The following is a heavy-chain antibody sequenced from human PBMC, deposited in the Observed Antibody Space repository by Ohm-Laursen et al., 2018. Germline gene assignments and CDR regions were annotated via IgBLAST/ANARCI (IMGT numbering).Heavy chain of an antibody. CDR1: GYTLTGYY. J-gene: IGHJ3*02. Sequence: ASVKVSCKASGYTLTGYYMHWVRQAPGQGLEWMGIINPSGGSTSYAQKFQGRVTMTRDTSTSTVYMELSSLRSKDTAVYYCASRSRGAFDIWGQGTMVTVSS. CDR3: ASRSRGAFDI. CDR2: INPSGGST. V-gene: IGHV1-46*01. D-gene: IGHD3-10*01.